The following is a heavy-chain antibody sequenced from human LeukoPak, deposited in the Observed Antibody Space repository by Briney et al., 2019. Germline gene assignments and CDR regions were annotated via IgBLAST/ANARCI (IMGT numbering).Heavy chain of an antibody. D-gene: IGHD3-10*01. CDR1: GYTFTSYG. J-gene: IGHJ6*03. CDR3: ARDGFGGNYYYYYYMDV. Sequence: ASVKVSCKASGYTFTSYGISWVRQAPGQGLEWMGWISAYNGNTNYAQKLQGRVTTTTDTSTSTAYMELRSLRSDDTAVYYCARDGFGGNYYYYYYMDVWGKGTTVTISS. CDR2: ISAYNGNT. V-gene: IGHV1-18*01.